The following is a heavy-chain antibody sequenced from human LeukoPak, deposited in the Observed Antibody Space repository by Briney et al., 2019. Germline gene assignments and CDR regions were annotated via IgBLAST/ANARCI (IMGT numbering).Heavy chain of an antibody. D-gene: IGHD2-2*01. V-gene: IGHV1-18*01. CDR1: GYTFTSYG. J-gene: IGHJ5*02. CDR2: ISVYNGNT. Sequence: ASVKVSCKASGYTFTSYGISWVRQAPGQGLEWMGWISVYNGNTNYAQKLQGRVTMTTDTSTSTAYMELSRLRSDDTAVYYCARPYCSSTSCYGRWFDPWGQGTLVTVSS. CDR3: ARPYCSSTSCYGRWFDP.